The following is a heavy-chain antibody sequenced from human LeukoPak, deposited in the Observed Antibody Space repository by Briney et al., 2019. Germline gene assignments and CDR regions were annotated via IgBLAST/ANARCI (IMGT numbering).Heavy chain of an antibody. V-gene: IGHV3-23*01. Sequence: GGSLRLSCAASGFTFSSYAMSWVRQAPGKGLEWVSAISGSGGGTYYADSVKGRFTISRDNSKNTLYLQMNSLRAEDTAVYYCEKDNSLGRVFYDILTGYAPPAEYFQQWRRGTRVSVPS. D-gene: IGHD3-9*01. CDR2: ISGSGGGT. CDR3: EKDNSLGRVFYDILTGYAPPAEYFQQ. CDR1: GFTFSSYA. J-gene: IGHJ1*01.